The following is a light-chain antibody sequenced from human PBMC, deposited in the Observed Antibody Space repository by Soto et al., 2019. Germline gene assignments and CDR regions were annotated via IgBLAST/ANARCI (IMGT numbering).Light chain of an antibody. Sequence: DIGLTQSPGTLSLSPGEGATLSCRASQSVSSRFLGWYQQKPGQAPRLLMYGASSRDTGIPDRFSGTGSGKDFTLTISRLEPEDFAVYYCQQYGSLPYTFRLGTKLDIK. CDR1: QSVSSRF. J-gene: IGKJ2*01. CDR3: QQYGSLPYT. V-gene: IGKV3-20*01. CDR2: GAS.